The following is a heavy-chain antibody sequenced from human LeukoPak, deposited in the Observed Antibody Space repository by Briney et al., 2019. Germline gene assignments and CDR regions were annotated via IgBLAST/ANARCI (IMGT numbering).Heavy chain of an antibody. Sequence: SGPALVKPTQTLTLTCTFSGFSLSATGMRVSWIRQPPGKALEWLARIDWADDKFYRTSLETRLTISKDTATNQVVLTMTDMDPVDTATYYCVLDSTITTLVTSQHWGQGILVAVSS. CDR1: GFSLSATGMR. CDR3: VLDSTITTLVTSQH. J-gene: IGHJ1*01. D-gene: IGHD2-21*02. CDR2: IDWADDK. V-gene: IGHV2-70*04.